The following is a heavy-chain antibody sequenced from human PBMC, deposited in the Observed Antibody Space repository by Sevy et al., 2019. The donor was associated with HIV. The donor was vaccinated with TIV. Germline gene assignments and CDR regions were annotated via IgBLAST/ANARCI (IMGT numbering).Heavy chain of an antibody. V-gene: IGHV4-34*01. CDR3: ARGVLWFGELFLWFDP. CDR1: GGSFSGYY. Sequence: SETLSLTCAVYGGSFSGYYWSWIRQPPGKGLGWIGQINHSGSTNYNPSLKSRVTISVDTSKNQFSLKLSSVTAADTAVYYCARGVLWFGELFLWFDPWGQGTLVTVSS. CDR2: INHSGST. J-gene: IGHJ5*02. D-gene: IGHD3-10*01.